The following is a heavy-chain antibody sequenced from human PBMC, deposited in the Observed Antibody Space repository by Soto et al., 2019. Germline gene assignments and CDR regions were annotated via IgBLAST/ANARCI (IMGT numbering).Heavy chain of an antibody. CDR3: ARGSTIVRGAPSWFDP. CDR2: IIPIAAIA. D-gene: IGHD3-10*01. J-gene: IGHJ5*02. Sequence: QVQLVQSGAEVKKPGSSVKVSCKASGGTFSRYTINWVRQAPGQGLEWMGGIIPIAAIANYTQKFPGRVTITVAKSSTTAYMELSSLRSDDTAVYYCARGSTIVRGAPSWFDPWGQGTLVTVSS. V-gene: IGHV1-69*02. CDR1: GGTFSRYT.